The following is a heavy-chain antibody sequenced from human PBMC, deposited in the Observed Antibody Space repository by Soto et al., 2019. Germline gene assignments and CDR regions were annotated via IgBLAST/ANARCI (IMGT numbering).Heavy chain of an antibody. Sequence: GGSLRLSCAASGFTFSSYAMSWVRQAPGKGLEWVSAISGSGGSTYYADSVKGRFTISRDNSKNTLYLQMNSLGAEDTAVYYCAKYSSSWYRSGFDYWGQGTLVTVSS. J-gene: IGHJ4*02. CDR3: AKYSSSWYRSGFDY. V-gene: IGHV3-23*01. CDR1: GFTFSSYA. D-gene: IGHD6-13*01. CDR2: ISGSGGST.